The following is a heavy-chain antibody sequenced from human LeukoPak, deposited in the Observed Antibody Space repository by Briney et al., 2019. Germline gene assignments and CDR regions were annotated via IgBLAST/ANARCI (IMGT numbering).Heavy chain of an antibody. D-gene: IGHD3-9*01. Sequence: ASVKVSCKASGYTFTSYDINWVRQAPGQGLEWMGWINPNSGGTNYAQKFQGRVTMTRDMSISTAYMELSRLRSDDTAVYYCARVDPRFDYWGQGTLVTVSS. V-gene: IGHV1-2*02. CDR1: GYTFTSYD. CDR3: ARVDPRFDY. CDR2: INPNSGGT. J-gene: IGHJ4*02.